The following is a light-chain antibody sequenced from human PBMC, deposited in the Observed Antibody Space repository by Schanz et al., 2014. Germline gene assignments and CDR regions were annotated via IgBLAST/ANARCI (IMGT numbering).Light chain of an antibody. Sequence: DIQMTQSPSSLSASVGDRVTITCRASQRVSVWLAWYQQKPGKVPRLLIYKTSTLESGVPSRIRGSGSGTEFTLTVTSLQPDDFATYYCQQYNTYSYTFGQGTKLEIK. V-gene: IGKV1-5*03. CDR2: KTS. CDR3: QQYNTYSYT. CDR1: QRVSVW. J-gene: IGKJ2*01.